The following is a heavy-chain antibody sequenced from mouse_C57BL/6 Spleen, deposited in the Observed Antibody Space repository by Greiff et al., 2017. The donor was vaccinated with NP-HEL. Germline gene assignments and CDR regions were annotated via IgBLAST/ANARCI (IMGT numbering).Heavy chain of an antibody. Sequence: EVQLVESGGDLVKPGGSLKLSCAASGFTFSSYGMSWVRQTPDKRLEWVATISSGGSYTYYPDSVKGRFTISRDNAKNTLYLQMSSLKSEDTAMYYCARKGKLSFDYWGQGTTLTVSS. CDR1: GFTFSSYG. CDR3: ARKGKLSFDY. CDR2: ISSGGSYT. V-gene: IGHV5-6*01. J-gene: IGHJ2*01.